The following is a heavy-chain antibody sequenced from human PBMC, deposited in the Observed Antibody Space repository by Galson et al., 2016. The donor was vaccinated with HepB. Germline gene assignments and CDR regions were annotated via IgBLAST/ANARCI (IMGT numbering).Heavy chain of an antibody. J-gene: IGHJ4*02. D-gene: IGHD3-22*01. CDR3: VGDSYDSSASYYSSY. Sequence: SLRLSCAASGFTFSNYAMHWVRQAPGKGLEWVSVVWYDGSKKSYADSVKGRFTVSRDNSKNTLYLQMNTLRAEDTAVYYCVGDSYDSSASYYSSYWGQGTLVTVSS. CDR1: GFTFSNYA. V-gene: IGHV3-33*01. CDR2: VWYDGSKK.